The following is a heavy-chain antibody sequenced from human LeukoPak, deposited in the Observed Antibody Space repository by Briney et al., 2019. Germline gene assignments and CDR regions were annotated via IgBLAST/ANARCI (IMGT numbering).Heavy chain of an antibody. CDR2: INPNSGGT. CDR3: ARDYGYSSSSTWFDP. J-gene: IGHJ5*02. V-gene: IGHV1-2*02. CDR1: GYTFTGYY. Sequence: ASVKVSCKASGYTFTGYYMHWVRQAPGQGLEWMGWINPNSGGTNYAQKFQGRVTMTRDTSISTAYMELSRLRSDDTAVYYCARDYGYSSSSTWFDPWGQGTLVTVSS. D-gene: IGHD6-13*01.